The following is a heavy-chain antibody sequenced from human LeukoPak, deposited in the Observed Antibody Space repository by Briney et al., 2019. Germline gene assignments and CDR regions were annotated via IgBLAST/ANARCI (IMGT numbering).Heavy chain of an antibody. V-gene: IGHV1-2*02. J-gene: IGHJ5*02. CDR2: IKTNSGGT. CDR3: ATNILVRDIINWFDP. CDR1: GYSFADYY. Sequence: ASVKVSCKASGYSFADYYMHWVRQAPGQGLEWMGWIKTNSGGTRSAQKFQGRVTMTRDTSISTAYIELSSLRYDDTAVYYCATNILVRDIINWFDPWGQGTLVTVSS. D-gene: IGHD3-10*01.